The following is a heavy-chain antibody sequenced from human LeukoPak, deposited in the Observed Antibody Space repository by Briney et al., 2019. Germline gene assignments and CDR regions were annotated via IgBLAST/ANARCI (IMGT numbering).Heavy chain of an antibody. J-gene: IGHJ6*02. V-gene: IGHV3-30*18. D-gene: IGHD3-9*01. CDR3: AKSHDILTGYQPDGMDV. CDR1: GFTFSSYG. CDR2: ISYDGSNK. Sequence: PGGSLRLSCAASGFTFSSYGMHWVRQAPGKGLEWVAVISYDGSNKYYADSVKGRFTISRDNSKNTLYLQMNSLRAEDTAVYYCAKSHDILTGYQPDGMDVWGQGTMVTVSS.